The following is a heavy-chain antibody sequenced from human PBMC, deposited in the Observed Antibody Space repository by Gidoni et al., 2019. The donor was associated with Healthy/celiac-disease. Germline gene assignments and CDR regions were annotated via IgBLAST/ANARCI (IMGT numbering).Heavy chain of an antibody. V-gene: IGHV3-72*01. J-gene: IGHJ4*02. CDR3: ARPQSGSYYNFDY. CDR2: TRNKANSYTT. D-gene: IGHD1-26*01. CDR1: GFTFSYNY. Sequence: EVQLVESGGGLVQPGGSLRLSCAASGFTFSYNYMDWVRQAPGKGLEWVGRTRNKANSYTTEYAAPVKGRFTISRDDSKNSLYLQMNSRKTEDTAVYYGARPQSGSYYNFDYWGQGTLVTVSS.